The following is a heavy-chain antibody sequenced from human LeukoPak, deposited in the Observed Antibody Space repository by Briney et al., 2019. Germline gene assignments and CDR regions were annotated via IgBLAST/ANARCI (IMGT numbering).Heavy chain of an antibody. CDR1: GFTFSDYY. D-gene: IGHD3-10*01. CDR3: ARDTTLVRGVTIDY. CDR2: MSSSGVTI. V-gene: IGHV3-11*01. Sequence: PGGSLRLSCAASGFTFSDYYMNWIRQAPGKGLEWVSYMSSSGVTIYYADSVKGRFTISRDNAKNSLYLQMNSLRAEDTAVYYCARDTTLVRGVTIDYWGQGTLVTVSS. J-gene: IGHJ4*02.